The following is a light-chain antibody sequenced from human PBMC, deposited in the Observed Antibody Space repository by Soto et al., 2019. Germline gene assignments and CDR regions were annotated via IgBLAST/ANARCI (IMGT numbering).Light chain of an antibody. CDR1: QRLVHSNGNTY. V-gene: IGKV2-30*02. CDR3: MQGAHWPPT. CDR2: QVS. Sequence: DVVTTQSPLSLPVTLGQPASISCRSSQRLVHSNGNTYLNWFQQRPGQSPRRLIYQVSNRDSGVPDRFSGSGSGTEFTLKISRVEADDVGVYFCMQGAHWPPTFGLGTKVEI. J-gene: IGKJ1*01.